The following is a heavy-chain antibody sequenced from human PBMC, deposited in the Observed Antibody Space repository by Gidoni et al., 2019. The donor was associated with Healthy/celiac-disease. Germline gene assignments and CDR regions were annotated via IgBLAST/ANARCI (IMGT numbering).Heavy chain of an antibody. D-gene: IGHD2-2*01. V-gene: IGHV1-46*03. Sequence: QVQLVQSGAEVKKPGASVKVSCKSSGYTFTSYYMHWVRQAPGQGLEWMGIINPSGGSTSYAQKFQGRVTMTRDTSTSTGYMELSSLRSEDTAVYYCARGGYCSSTSCFHSEGYFDYWGQGTLVTVSS. CDR1: GYTFTSYY. CDR3: ARGGYCSSTSCFHSEGYFDY. J-gene: IGHJ4*02. CDR2: INPSGGST.